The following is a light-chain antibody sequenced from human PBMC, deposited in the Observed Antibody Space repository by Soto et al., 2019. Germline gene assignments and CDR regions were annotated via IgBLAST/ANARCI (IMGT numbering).Light chain of an antibody. CDR1: QSVSSY. V-gene: IGKV3-20*01. Sequence: ERELAQSRATLSLSPGERATLSCRASQSVSSYLAWYQQKPGQAPRLLIYGASSRATGIPDRFSGSGSGTDFTLTISRLEPEDFAVYYCQQYGSSPETFGQGTKVDIK. J-gene: IGKJ1*01. CDR2: GAS. CDR3: QQYGSSPET.